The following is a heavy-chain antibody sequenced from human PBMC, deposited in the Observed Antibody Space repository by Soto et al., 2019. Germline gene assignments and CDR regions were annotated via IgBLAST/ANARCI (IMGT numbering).Heavy chain of an antibody. CDR3: ARSMGTSSEYYFDY. CDR2: INHKGSS. J-gene: IGHJ4*02. CDR1: GESFRGYY. D-gene: IGHD6-6*01. V-gene: IGHV4-34*01. Sequence: TLSLTCAVYGESFRGYYWNWIRQPPGKGLEWIGGINHKGSSSYNPSLKSRVTISIDTSKKHFSLKLSSVTAADTAVYYCARSMGTSSEYYFDYWGQGTLVTVSS.